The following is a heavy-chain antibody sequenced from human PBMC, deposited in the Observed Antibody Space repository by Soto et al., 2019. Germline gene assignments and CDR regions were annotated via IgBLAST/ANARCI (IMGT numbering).Heavy chain of an antibody. Sequence: ASVKVSCKASGGTFSSYAISWVRQAPGQGLEWMGGIIPIFGTANYAQKFQGRVTITADESTSTAYMELSSLRSEDTAVYYCARDKSSSWNYYYGMDVWGQGTTVTVSS. D-gene: IGHD6-13*01. V-gene: IGHV1-69*13. CDR1: GGTFSSYA. J-gene: IGHJ6*02. CDR3: ARDKSSSWNYYYGMDV. CDR2: IIPIFGTA.